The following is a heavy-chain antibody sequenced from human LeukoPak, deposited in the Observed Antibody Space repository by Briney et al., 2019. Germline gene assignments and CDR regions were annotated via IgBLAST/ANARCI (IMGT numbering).Heavy chain of an antibody. D-gene: IGHD1-7*01. J-gene: IGHJ4*02. CDR1: GGSISSYY. CDR2: INHSGST. CDR3: ARTSYNWNYAFVDY. Sequence: SETLSLTCTVSGGSISSYYWRWIRQPPGKGLEWIGEINHSGSTNYNPSLKSRVTISVDTSKNQFSLKLSSVTAADTAVYYCARTSYNWNYAFVDYWGQGTLVTVSS. V-gene: IGHV4-34*01.